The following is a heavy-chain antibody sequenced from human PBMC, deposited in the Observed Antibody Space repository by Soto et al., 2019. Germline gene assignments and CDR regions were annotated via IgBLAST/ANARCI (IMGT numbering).Heavy chain of an antibody. CDR3: ARDPLSGMDV. CDR1: GGSISSGSYY. V-gene: IGHV4-31*03. Sequence: PSETLSLTCTVSGGSISSGSYYWSWIRQHPGKGLEWIGYIYYSGSTYYNPSLKSRVTISVDTSRNQFSLKLSSVTAADTAVYYCARDPLSGMDVWGQGTMVTSP. CDR2: IYYSGST. J-gene: IGHJ6*02.